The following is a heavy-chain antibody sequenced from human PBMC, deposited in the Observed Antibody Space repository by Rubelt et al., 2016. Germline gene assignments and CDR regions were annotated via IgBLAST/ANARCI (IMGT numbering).Heavy chain of an antibody. J-gene: IGHJ6*02. V-gene: IGHV3-48*02. Sequence: EVQLVESGGGLVQPGGSLRLSCAASGFTFSSYSMNWVRQAPGKGLEWVSYISSSSSTIYYADSVKGRFTISGDNAKNALYLQMNSLRDEDTAVYYCARARAVRGVQYYYYGMDVWGQGTTVTVSS. D-gene: IGHD3-10*01. CDR1: GFTFSSYS. CDR3: ARARAVRGVQYYYYGMDV. CDR2: ISSSSSTI.